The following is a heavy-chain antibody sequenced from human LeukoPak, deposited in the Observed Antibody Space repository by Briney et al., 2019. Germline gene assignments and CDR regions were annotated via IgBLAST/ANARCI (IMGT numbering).Heavy chain of an antibody. CDR2: VSDNGGST. CDR1: GFTFSNYP. CDR3: ARGDPASIPSNYYYYYGMDV. V-gene: IGHV3-23*01. J-gene: IGHJ6*02. D-gene: IGHD2-2*01. Sequence: GGSLRLSCAASGFTFSNYPMSWVRQAPGRGLEWVSIVSDNGGSTYYADSVKGRFSISRDNSKNTLYLQMNRLRAEDTAVYYCARGDPASIPSNYYYYYGMDVWGQGTTVNVSS.